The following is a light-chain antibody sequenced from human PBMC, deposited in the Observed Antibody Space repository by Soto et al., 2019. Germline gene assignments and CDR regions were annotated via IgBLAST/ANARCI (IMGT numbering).Light chain of an antibody. CDR2: GAS. V-gene: IGKV3-15*01. J-gene: IGKJ2*01. CDR1: QSILRN. Sequence: EIVTSQSLATLSGTPRERATLSCRATQSILRNLAWYQHKPGQPPRLLIYGASTRATGIPGRFSGSGSGTEFTLTISSLQSEDFAVYYCQHYYFWPRTFGQGT. CDR3: QHYYFWPRT.